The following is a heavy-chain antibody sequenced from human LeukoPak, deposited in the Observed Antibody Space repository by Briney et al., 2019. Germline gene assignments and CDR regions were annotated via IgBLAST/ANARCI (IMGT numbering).Heavy chain of an antibody. CDR1: GYTFTNFG. D-gene: IGHD6-13*01. CDR2: ISAYNGNT. Sequence: ASVKVSCKASGYTFTNFGISWVRQAPGQGLEWMGWISAYNGNTNYAQKLQGRVTMTTDTSTSTAYMELRSLRSDDTAVYYCARAAAAGNRRSDFDYWGQGTLVTVSS. J-gene: IGHJ4*02. V-gene: IGHV1-18*01. CDR3: ARAAAAGNRRSDFDY.